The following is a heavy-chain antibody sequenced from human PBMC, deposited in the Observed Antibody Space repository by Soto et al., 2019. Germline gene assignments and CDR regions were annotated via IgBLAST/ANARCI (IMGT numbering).Heavy chain of an antibody. CDR1: GFTFSSYA. CDR3: ARDGSLWFGESYWFDP. CDR2: ISYDGSNK. J-gene: IGHJ5*02. Sequence: GGSLRLSCAASGFTFSSYAMHWVRQAPGKGLEWVAVISYDGSNKYYADSVKGRFTISRDNSKNTLYLQMNSLRAEDTAVYYCARDGSLWFGESYWFDPWGQGT. V-gene: IGHV3-30-3*01. D-gene: IGHD3-10*01.